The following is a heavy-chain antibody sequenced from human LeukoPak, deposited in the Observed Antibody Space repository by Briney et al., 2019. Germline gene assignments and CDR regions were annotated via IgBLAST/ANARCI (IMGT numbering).Heavy chain of an antibody. CDR1: GGSISRYY. Sequence: KASETLSLTCTVSGGSISRYYWSWIRQPPGKGLEWIGYIYYSGTTNFNPSLKSRATMSVDTSKNQFSLKVTSVTAADTAVYYCARAEGLDAWGQGTLVTVSS. CDR2: IYYSGTT. V-gene: IGHV4-59*01. CDR3: ARAEGLDA. J-gene: IGHJ5*02. D-gene: IGHD3/OR15-3a*01.